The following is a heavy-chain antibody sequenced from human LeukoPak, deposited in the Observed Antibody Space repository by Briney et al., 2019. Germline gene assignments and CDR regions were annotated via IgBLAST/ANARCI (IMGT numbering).Heavy chain of an antibody. J-gene: IGHJ4*02. CDR3: AGDIVVVVAATGVFDY. V-gene: IGHV3-30-3*01. D-gene: IGHD2-15*01. CDR2: ISYDGSNK. Sequence: EGSLRLSCAASGFTFSSYAMHWVRQAPGKGLEWVAVISYDGSNKYYADSVKGRFTISRDNSKNTLYLQMNSLRAEDTAVYYCAGDIVVVVAATGVFDYWGQGTLVTVSS. CDR1: GFTFSSYA.